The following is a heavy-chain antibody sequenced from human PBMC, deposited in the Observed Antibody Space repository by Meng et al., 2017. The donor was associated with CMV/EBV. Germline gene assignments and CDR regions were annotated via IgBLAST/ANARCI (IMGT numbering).Heavy chain of an antibody. Sequence: GGSLSLSCAASGFTVSSNYMSWVRQAPGKGLEWVSVIYSGGSTYYADSVKGRFTISRDNSKNTLYLQMNSLRAEDTAVYYCARPIPAERITIFGVALSGMDVWGQGTTVTVSS. CDR2: IYSGGST. CDR1: GFTVSSNY. V-gene: IGHV3-53*01. J-gene: IGHJ6*02. CDR3: ARPIPAERITIFGVALSGMDV. D-gene: IGHD3-3*01.